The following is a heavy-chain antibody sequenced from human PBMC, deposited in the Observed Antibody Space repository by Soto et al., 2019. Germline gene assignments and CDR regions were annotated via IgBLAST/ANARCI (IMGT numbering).Heavy chain of an antibody. V-gene: IGHV3-11*06. D-gene: IGHD2-2*01. Sequence: GGSLRLSCAASGFTFSDYYMSWIRQAPGKGLEWVSYISSSSSYTNYADSVKGRFTISRDNAKNSLYLQMNSLRAEDTAVYYCARAPTAFGIVVVPAAIGWFDPWGQGTLVTVSS. CDR3: ARAPTAFGIVVVPAAIGWFDP. CDR2: ISSSSSYT. J-gene: IGHJ5*02. CDR1: GFTFSDYY.